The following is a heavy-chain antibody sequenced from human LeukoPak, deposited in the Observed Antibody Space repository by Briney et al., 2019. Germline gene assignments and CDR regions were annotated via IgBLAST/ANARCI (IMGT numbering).Heavy chain of an antibody. D-gene: IGHD2-15*01. CDR3: ARDLGHCRGGSCSYYFDY. CDR1: GFTFDDYG. J-gene: IGHJ4*02. CDR2: INWNGGST. Sequence: GGSLRLSCAASGFTFDDYGMSWVRQAPGKGLEWVSGINWNGGSTGYADSVKGRFTISRDNAKNSLYLQMNSLRAEDTALYYCARDLGHCRGGSCSYYFDYWGQGTLVTVSS. V-gene: IGHV3-20*04.